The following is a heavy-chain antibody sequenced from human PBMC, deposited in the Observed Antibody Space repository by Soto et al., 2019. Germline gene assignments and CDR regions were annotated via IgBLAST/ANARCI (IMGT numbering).Heavy chain of an antibody. V-gene: IGHV1-46*01. Sequence: ASVKVSCKASGYTFTSYGISWVRQAPGQGLEWMGIINPSGGSTSYAQKFQGRVTMTRDTSTSTVYMELSSLRSEDTAVYYCARVEMATIKGNAFDIWGQGTMVTVS. CDR1: GYTFTSYG. CDR2: INPSGGST. J-gene: IGHJ3*02. D-gene: IGHD5-12*01. CDR3: ARVEMATIKGNAFDI.